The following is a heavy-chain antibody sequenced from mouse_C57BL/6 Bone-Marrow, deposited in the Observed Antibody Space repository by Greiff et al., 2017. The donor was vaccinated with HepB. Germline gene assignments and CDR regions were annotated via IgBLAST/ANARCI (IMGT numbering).Heavy chain of an antibody. D-gene: IGHD2-1*01. V-gene: IGHV2-2*01. CDR3: ARGDGNYPAWFAY. J-gene: IGHJ3*01. CDR1: GFSLTSYG. Sequence: VQLKESGPGLVQPSQSLSITCTVSGFSLTSYGVHWVRQSPGKGLEWLGVIWSGGSTDYNAAFISRLSISKDNSKSQVFFKMNSLQADDTAIYYCARGDGNYPAWFAYWGQGTLVTVSA. CDR2: IWSGGST.